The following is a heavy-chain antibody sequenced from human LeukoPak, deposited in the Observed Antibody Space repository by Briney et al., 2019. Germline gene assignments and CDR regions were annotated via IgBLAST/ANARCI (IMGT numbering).Heavy chain of an antibody. Sequence: GGSLRLACAASGFTFSSYDMHWVRQATGKGLEWVSVIGTAGDTYYPGSVKGRFTISRENAKNSLYLQMNSLRAGDTAVYYCARGRVEHQLLDDDGFDIWGQGTMVTVSS. V-gene: IGHV3-13*01. CDR1: GFTFSSYD. CDR2: IGTAGDT. CDR3: ARGRVEHQLLDDDGFDI. J-gene: IGHJ3*02. D-gene: IGHD6-13*01.